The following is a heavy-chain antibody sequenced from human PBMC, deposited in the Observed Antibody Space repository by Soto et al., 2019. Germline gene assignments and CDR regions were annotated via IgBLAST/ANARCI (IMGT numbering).Heavy chain of an antibody. CDR2: IYWDNDK. D-gene: IGHD3-16*02. J-gene: IGHJ3*01. CDR3: AHLMITYGGVIADDAYDV. CDR1: GFSLTTSQVG. V-gene: IGHV2-5*02. Sequence: QITLKESGPTLVEPTQTLTLTCTFSGFSLTTSQVGVGWIRQPPVQALEWLAVIYWDNDKRYSPSLERMPTISQDTSKNQVLLTMTNMDPMDTATYYCAHLMITYGGVIADDAYDVCGQGTMVTVSS.